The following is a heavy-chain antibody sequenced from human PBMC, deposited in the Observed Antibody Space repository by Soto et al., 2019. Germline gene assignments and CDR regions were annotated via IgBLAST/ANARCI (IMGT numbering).Heavy chain of an antibody. Sequence: SETLSLTCAVSGGSISSGGHSWSWIRQPPGKGLEWIGYIYHSGSTYYNPSLKSRVAISVDRSKNQFSLKLSSVTAADTAVYYCARAKRGSGSYRVNWLDPWGQGTLVTVSS. CDR3: ARAKRGSGSYRVNWLDP. V-gene: IGHV4-30-2*01. J-gene: IGHJ5*02. D-gene: IGHD3-10*01. CDR2: IYHSGST. CDR1: GGSISSGGHS.